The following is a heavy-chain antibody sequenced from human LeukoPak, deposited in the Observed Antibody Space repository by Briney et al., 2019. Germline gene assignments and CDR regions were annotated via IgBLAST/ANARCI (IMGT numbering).Heavy chain of an antibody. V-gene: IGHV4-39*01. CDR2: IYYSGST. J-gene: IGHJ4*02. Sequence: PSETLSPTCTVSGGSISSSSYYWGWIRQPPGKGLEWIVSIYYSGSTYYNPSLKSRVTISVDTSKNQFSLKLSSVTAADTAVYYCARLSADSSGYYSGLWGQGTLVTVSS. CDR3: ARLSADSSGYYSGL. D-gene: IGHD3-22*01. CDR1: GGSISSSSYY.